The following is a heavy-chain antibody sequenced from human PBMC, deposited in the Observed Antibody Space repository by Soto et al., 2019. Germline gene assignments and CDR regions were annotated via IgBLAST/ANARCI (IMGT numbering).Heavy chain of an antibody. J-gene: IGHJ6*02. CDR1: GGTFSSYA. CDR3: ASSEQYCSGGSCYRYYYGMDV. V-gene: IGHV1-69*01. D-gene: IGHD2-15*01. CDR2: IIPIFGTA. Sequence: QVQLVQSGAEVKKPGSSVKVSCKASGGTFSSYAISWVRQAPGQGLEWMGGIIPIFGTANYAQKFQGRVTITADESTSTAYMELSSLRSEDTAVYYCASSEQYCSGGSCYRYYYGMDVCGQGTTVTVTS.